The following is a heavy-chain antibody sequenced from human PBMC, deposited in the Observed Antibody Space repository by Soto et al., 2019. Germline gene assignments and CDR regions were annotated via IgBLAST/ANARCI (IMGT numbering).Heavy chain of an antibody. Sequence: QVQLVQSGAEVKKPGASVKVSCKASGYTFTSYDINWVRQATGQGLEWMGWMNPNSGNTGYAQKFQGRVTMTRNTXXSTAYMELRSLRSEDTAVYYCARGQTTIFGVVRDYWGQGTLVTVSS. V-gene: IGHV1-8*01. CDR3: ARGQTTIFGVVRDY. CDR2: MNPNSGNT. J-gene: IGHJ4*02. CDR1: GYTFTSYD. D-gene: IGHD3-3*01.